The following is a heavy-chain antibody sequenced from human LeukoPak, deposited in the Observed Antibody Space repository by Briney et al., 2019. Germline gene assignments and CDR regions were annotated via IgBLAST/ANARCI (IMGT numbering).Heavy chain of an antibody. Sequence: ASVKVSCKPSGYTFTGYYMHWVRQAPGQGLEWMGRINPNSGGTNYAQKFQGRVTMTRDTSISTAYMELSRLRSDDTAVYYCARVARGVMRDDYWGQGTLVTVSS. D-gene: IGHD3-10*01. V-gene: IGHV1-2*06. CDR2: INPNSGGT. CDR1: GYTFTGYY. J-gene: IGHJ4*02. CDR3: ARVARGVMRDDY.